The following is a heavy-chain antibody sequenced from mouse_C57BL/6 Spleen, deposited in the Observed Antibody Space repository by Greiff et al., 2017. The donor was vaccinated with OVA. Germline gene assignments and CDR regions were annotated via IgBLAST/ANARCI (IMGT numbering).Heavy chain of an antibody. J-gene: IGHJ2*01. Sequence: DVHLVESEGGLVQPGSSMKLSCTASGFTFSDYYMAWVRQVPEKGLEWVANINYDGSSTYYLDSLKSRFIISRDNAKNILYLQMSSLKSEDTATYYCERDEENYFDYWGQGTTLTVSS. CDR2: INYDGSST. CDR3: ERDEENYFDY. CDR1: GFTFSDYY. V-gene: IGHV5-16*01.